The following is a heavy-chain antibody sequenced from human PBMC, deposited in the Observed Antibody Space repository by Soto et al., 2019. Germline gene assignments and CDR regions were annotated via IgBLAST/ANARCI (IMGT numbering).Heavy chain of an antibody. D-gene: IGHD5-12*01. CDR2: IYYSGST. V-gene: IGHV4-30-4*01. CDR3: ARSGGNSGYDYFDY. J-gene: IGHJ4*02. Sequence: SETLSLTCTVSGGSISSGDYYWSWIRQPPGKGLEWIGYIYYSGSTYYNPSLKSRVTISVDTSKNQFSLKLSSVTAADTAVYYCARSGGNSGYDYFDYWGQGTLVTVSS. CDR1: GGSISSGDYY.